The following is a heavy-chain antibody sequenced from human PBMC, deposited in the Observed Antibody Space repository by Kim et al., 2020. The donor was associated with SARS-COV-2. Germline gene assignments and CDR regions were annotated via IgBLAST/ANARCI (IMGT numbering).Heavy chain of an antibody. CDR3: ARDSSTIAAARFGGGGY. J-gene: IGHJ4*02. V-gene: IGHV1-2*02. CDR1: GYTFTGYY. CDR2: INPNSGGT. D-gene: IGHD6-13*01. Sequence: ASVKVSCKASGYTFTGYYMHWVRQAPGQGLEWMGWINPNSGGTNYAQKFQGRVTMTRDTSISTAYMELSRLRSDDTAVYYCARDSSTIAAARFGGGGYWGQGTLVTVSS.